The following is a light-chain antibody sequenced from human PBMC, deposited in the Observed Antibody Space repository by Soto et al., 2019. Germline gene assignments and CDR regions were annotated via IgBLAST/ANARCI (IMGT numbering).Light chain of an antibody. CDR2: DAS. Sequence: EVVLTQSPGTLSLSRGERATLSCRASERIYSAYLGWYQQKPGQAPRLLIYDASNRATGIPARFSGSGSGTDFTLTISSLEPEDFAVYYCQQRSNWPPFTFGGGTKVDIK. CDR3: QQRSNWPPFT. CDR1: ERIYSAY. J-gene: IGKJ4*01. V-gene: IGKV3-11*01.